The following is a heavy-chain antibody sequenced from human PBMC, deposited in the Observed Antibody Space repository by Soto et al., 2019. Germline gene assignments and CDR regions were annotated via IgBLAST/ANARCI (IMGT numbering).Heavy chain of an antibody. Sequence: GGSLRLSCATSGFTFSSYWMSWVRQAPGKGLEWVANIKQDGGEIYYGDSVKGRFTISRDNAKNSLFLQMNSLRADDTAVYYCARKGPAFEYWGQGTLVTVSS. CDR3: ARKGPAFEY. CDR1: GFTFSSYW. V-gene: IGHV3-7*01. CDR2: IKQDGGEI. J-gene: IGHJ4*02.